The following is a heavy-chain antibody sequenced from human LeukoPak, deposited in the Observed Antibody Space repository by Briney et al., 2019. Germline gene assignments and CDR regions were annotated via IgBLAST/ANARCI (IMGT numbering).Heavy chain of an antibody. CDR1: GFTFSSYG. D-gene: IGHD3-9*01. Sequence: GGSLRLSCAASGFTFSSYGMHWVRQAPGKGLEWVAVISYDGSNKYYADSVKGRFTISRDSSKNTPYLQMNSLRAEDTAVYYCAKDPERYFDWLSDTRDYGMDVWGKGTTVTVSS. V-gene: IGHV3-30*18. CDR2: ISYDGSNK. J-gene: IGHJ6*04. CDR3: AKDPERYFDWLSDTRDYGMDV.